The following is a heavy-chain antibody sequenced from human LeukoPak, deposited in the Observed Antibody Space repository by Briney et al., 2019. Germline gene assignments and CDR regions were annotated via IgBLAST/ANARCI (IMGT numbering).Heavy chain of an antibody. Sequence: GGSLRLSCASSVLTFNIYAMSWVRQSPGKGLGWDSSIMCSCSGTLYADPVKDRFTVSRDNSKNTLYLQISRLGVEDTDVYYCVKERPNNHESNGHYYRPNGDSWGQGTLVTVSS. J-gene: IGHJ5*01. CDR3: VKERPNNHESNGHYYRPNGDS. CDR2: IMCSCSGT. V-gene: IGHV3-23*01. CDR1: VLTFNIYA. D-gene: IGHD3-22*01.